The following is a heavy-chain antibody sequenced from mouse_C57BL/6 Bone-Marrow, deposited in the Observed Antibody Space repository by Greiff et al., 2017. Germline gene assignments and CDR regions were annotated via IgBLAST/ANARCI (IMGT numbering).Heavy chain of an antibody. CDR2: ISAGGSYT. V-gene: IGHV5-4*01. CDR3: AREDYYGNYGRFAY. D-gene: IGHD2-1*01. CDR1: GFTFSSYA. Sequence: EVKLMESGGGLVKPGGSLKLSCAASGFTFSSYAMSWVRQTPEKRLEWVATISAGGSYTYYPDNVKGRFTISRDNAKNNLYLQMSHLKSEDTAMYYFAREDYYGNYGRFAYWGQGTLVTVSA. J-gene: IGHJ3*01.